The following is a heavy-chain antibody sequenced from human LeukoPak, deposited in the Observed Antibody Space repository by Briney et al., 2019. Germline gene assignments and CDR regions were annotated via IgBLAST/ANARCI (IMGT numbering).Heavy chain of an antibody. V-gene: IGHV3-21*01. CDR2: ISSSSSSR. Sequence: PGGSLRLSCAASGFTFSSYSMNWARQAPGKGLEWVSSISSSSSSRYYGDSVKGRFTISRDNAKNSLYLQMNSLRAEDTAVYCAREDYYGSGSPWYFDLWGRGTLVTVSS. J-gene: IGHJ2*01. CDR1: GFTFSSYS. D-gene: IGHD3-10*01. CDR3: AREDYYGSGSPWYFDL.